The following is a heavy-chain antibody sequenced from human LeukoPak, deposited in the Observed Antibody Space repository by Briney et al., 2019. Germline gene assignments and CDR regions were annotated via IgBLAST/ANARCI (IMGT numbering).Heavy chain of an antibody. J-gene: IGHJ4*02. V-gene: IGHV3-30-3*01. D-gene: IGHD2-8*01. CDR2: ISYDGSNK. Sequence: GGSLRLSCAASGFTFSSYAMHWVRQAPGKGLEWVAVISYDGSNKYYADSVKGRFTISRDNSKNTLYLQMNSLRSDDTAVYYCARGWMVYATLLDYWGQGTLVTVSS. CDR3: ARGWMVYATLLDY. CDR1: GFTFSSYA.